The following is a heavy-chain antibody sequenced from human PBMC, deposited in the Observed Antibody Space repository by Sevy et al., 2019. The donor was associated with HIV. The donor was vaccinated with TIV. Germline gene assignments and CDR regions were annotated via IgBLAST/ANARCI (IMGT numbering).Heavy chain of an antibody. Sequence: GGCLRLSCAASGFIFSDYYMSWIRQSPGKGLEWVSDISSGTTHRKYADSVKGRFTISRDNAKNSLYLQMNSLTVEDTAVYYCARHRRNYSGQYFDFWGQGTLVTVSS. CDR3: ARHRRNYSGQYFDF. CDR2: ISSGTTHR. V-gene: IGHV3-11*06. J-gene: IGHJ4*02. D-gene: IGHD1-7*01. CDR1: GFIFSDYY.